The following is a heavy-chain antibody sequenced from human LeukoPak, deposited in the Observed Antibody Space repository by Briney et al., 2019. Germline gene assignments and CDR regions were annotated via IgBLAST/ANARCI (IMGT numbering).Heavy chain of an antibody. J-gene: IGHJ6*02. V-gene: IGHV6-1*01. Sequence: SQTLSLTCAISGDSVSRNSAARNWIRQSPSRGLEWLGRTYYRSKWYNDYAVSVKGRITINPDTSKNQFSLQLNSVTPEDTAVYYCASGSFPGYYYGMDVWGQGTTVTVSS. CDR1: GDSVSRNSAA. D-gene: IGHD3-10*01. CDR2: TYYRSKWYN. CDR3: ASGSFPGYYYGMDV.